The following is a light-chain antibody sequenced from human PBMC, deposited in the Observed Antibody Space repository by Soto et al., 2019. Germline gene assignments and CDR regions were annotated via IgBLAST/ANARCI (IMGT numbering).Light chain of an antibody. CDR1: SSNIGAGYD. Sequence: QSVLTQPPSVSGAPGQRVTISCTGSSSNIGAGYDVHWYQQLPGTAPKPLIYGNSNQPSGVPARFSGSKSGTSASLAITGLQAEDEADYYCQSYDSSLSGSVFGGGTQLTVL. CDR3: QSYDSSLSGSV. J-gene: IGLJ7*01. V-gene: IGLV1-40*01. CDR2: GNS.